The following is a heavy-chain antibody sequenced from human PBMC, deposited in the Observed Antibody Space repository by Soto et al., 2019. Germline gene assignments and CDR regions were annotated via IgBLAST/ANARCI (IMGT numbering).Heavy chain of an antibody. D-gene: IGHD2-8*01. CDR3: AIKYWTIPSHGFDY. CDR2: INAGNGNT. Sequence: ASGKVSCEAAGYTFTSSAMHWVRQAPGQRLEWMGWINAGNGNTKYSQKFQGRVTITRDTSASTAYMELSSLRSEDTAVYYCAIKYWTIPSHGFDYWGQGTLVTVS. CDR1: GYTFTSSA. J-gene: IGHJ4*02. V-gene: IGHV1-3*01.